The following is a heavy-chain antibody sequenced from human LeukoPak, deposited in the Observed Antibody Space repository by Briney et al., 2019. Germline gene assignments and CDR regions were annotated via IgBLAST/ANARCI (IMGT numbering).Heavy chain of an antibody. Sequence: GASVKVSCKASGYTFTSYGISWVRQAPGQGLEWMGWISAYNGNTNYAQKLQGRVTMTTDKSTSTAYMELSSLRSEDTAVYYCARVHYGSGSLDFDYWGQGTLVTVSS. CDR1: GYTFTSYG. J-gene: IGHJ4*02. CDR2: ISAYNGNT. V-gene: IGHV1-18*01. CDR3: ARVHYGSGSLDFDY. D-gene: IGHD3-10*01.